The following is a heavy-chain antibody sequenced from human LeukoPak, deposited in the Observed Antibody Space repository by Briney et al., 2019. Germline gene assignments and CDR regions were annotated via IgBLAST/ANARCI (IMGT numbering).Heavy chain of an antibody. CDR1: GGSFSGYY. CDR2: INHSAST. Sequence: SETLSLTCAVCGGSFSGYYWSWIRQPPGKGLEWIGEINHSASTNYNPSLKSRVTISVDTSKNQFSLKLSSVTAADTAVYYCARQSEPNHYYYYYYMDVWGKGTTVTISS. V-gene: IGHV4-34*01. J-gene: IGHJ6*03. CDR3: ARQSEPNHYYYYYYMDV. D-gene: IGHD1-26*01.